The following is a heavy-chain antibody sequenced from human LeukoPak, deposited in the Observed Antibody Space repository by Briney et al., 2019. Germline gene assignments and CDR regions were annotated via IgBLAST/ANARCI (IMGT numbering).Heavy chain of an antibody. CDR1: GYTFTGQY. J-gene: IGHJ5*02. D-gene: IGHD4-11*01. Sequence: ASVKVSCKVSGYTFTGQYIHWVRQAPGQGLEWMGWINPNSGGTNYAQKFQGRVTMTRDTSITTTYMELSRLRSDDTAVYYCARVVTTTWNSYTGWFDPWGQGTLVTVSS. V-gene: IGHV1-2*02. CDR3: ARVVTTTWNSYTGWFDP. CDR2: INPNSGGT.